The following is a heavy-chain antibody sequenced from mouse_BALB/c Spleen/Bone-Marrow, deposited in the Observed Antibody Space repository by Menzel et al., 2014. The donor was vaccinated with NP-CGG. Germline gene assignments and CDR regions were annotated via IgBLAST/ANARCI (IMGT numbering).Heavy chain of an antibody. V-gene: IGHV4-1*02. CDR1: GFDFSRYW. CDR3: ARQGYYGYSDY. D-gene: IGHD1-2*01. CDR2: INPDSSTI. J-gene: IGHJ2*01. Sequence: DVQLQESGGGLVQPGGSLKLSCAASGFDFSRYWMSWVRQAPGKGLEWIGEINPDSSTINYTPSLKDKFIISRDNAKNXLHLQMSKVRPEDTALYYCARQGYYGYSDYWGQGTTLTVSS.